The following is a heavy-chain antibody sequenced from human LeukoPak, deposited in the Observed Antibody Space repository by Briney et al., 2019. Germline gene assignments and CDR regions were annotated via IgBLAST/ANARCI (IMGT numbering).Heavy chain of an antibody. CDR3: AKERDVWWPLPLFDY. CDR2: ISGSGGST. CDR1: GFTFSSYG. V-gene: IGHV3-23*01. Sequence: GGSLRLSCAASGFTFSSYGMSWVSQAPGKGLEWVSAISGSGGSTYYADSVKGRFTISRDNSKNTLYLQMNSLRAEDTAVYYCAKERDVWWPLPLFDYWGQGTLVTVSS. D-gene: IGHD4/OR15-4a*01. J-gene: IGHJ4*02.